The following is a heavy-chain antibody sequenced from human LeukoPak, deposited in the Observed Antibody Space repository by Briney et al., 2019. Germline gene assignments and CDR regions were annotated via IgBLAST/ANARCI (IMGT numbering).Heavy chain of an antibody. V-gene: IGHV4-34*01. J-gene: IGHJ4*02. CDR3: ARRGTAYDY. CDR2: INHSGST. Sequence: KSSETLSLTCAVYSGSFSGYYWSWIRQPPGKGLEWIGEINHSGSTNYNPSLKSRVTISVDTSKNQFSLKLSSVTAADTAVYYCARRGTAYDYWGQGTLVTVSS. D-gene: IGHD5-18*01. CDR1: SGSFSGYY.